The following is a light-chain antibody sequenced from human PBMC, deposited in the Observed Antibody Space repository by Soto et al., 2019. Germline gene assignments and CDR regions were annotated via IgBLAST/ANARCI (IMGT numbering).Light chain of an antibody. J-gene: IGLJ3*02. CDR2: EGT. CDR1: SSDVGSDYL. CDR3: CSYGDFRTSWV. Sequence: QSALTQPASVSGSPGQSITISCTGTSSDVGSDYLVSWYQQHPGTAPKLIIYEGTKRPSGVSDRFSGSRSGNTASLTISGLQTEDEGDYFCCSYGDFRTSWVFGGGTKLTV. V-gene: IGLV2-23*01.